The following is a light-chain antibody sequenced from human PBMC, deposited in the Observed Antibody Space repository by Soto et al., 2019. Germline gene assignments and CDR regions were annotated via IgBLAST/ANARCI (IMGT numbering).Light chain of an antibody. J-gene: IGKJ4*01. Sequence: EIVMTQSPATLSVSPGERATLSCRASQSVNSDLAWYQQKPGQAPRLVIFGASTRAAGIPARFSGSGSGTEFTLTISSLQSEDFAVYYCQQYYNWPPLTFGGGTKVDIK. CDR2: GAS. V-gene: IGKV3D-15*01. CDR1: QSVNSD. CDR3: QQYYNWPPLT.